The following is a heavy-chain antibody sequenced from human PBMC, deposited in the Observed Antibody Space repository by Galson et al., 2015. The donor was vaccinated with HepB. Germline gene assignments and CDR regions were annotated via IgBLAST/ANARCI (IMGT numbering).Heavy chain of an antibody. D-gene: IGHD3-22*01. Sequence: ILSLTCTVSGASISSRDYYWSWLRQAPGQGLEWIGYVSGATYYNPSLYSRATISVDRSRKHFSLKLSFVTAADPAVYYCARRATFYYGSSGYTDAFDIWGQGTMVTVSS. CDR1: GASISSRDYY. CDR3: ARRATFYYGSSGYTDAFDI. CDR2: VSGAT. V-gene: IGHV4-30-4*01. J-gene: IGHJ3*02.